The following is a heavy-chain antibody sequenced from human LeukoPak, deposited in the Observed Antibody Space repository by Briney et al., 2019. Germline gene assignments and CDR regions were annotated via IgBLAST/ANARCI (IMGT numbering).Heavy chain of an antibody. V-gene: IGHV3-21*01. J-gene: IGHJ6*02. CDR3: AKVLSVTKYYWYGLDV. Sequence: PGGSLRLSCAASGFTFSSYSMNWVRQAPGKGLEWVSSISSSSSYIYYADSVKGRFTISRDNAKNSLYLQMNSLRAEDTAVYYCAKVLSVTKYYWYGLDVWGQGTTVTVSS. D-gene: IGHD4-17*01. CDR2: ISSSSSYI. CDR1: GFTFSSYS.